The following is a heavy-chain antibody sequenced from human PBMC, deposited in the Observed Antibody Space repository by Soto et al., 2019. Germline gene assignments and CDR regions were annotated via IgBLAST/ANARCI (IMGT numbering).Heavy chain of an antibody. CDR1: GGSISSSSYY. D-gene: IGHD2-15*01. V-gene: IGHV4-39*01. Sequence: SETLSLTCTVSGGSISSSSYYWGWIRQPPGKGLEWIGSIYYSGSTYYNPSLKSRVTISVDTSKNQFSLKLSSVTAADTAVYYCARQGPEDIVVVVDTNWFDPWGQGTLVTRLL. J-gene: IGHJ5*02. CDR3: ARQGPEDIVVVVDTNWFDP. CDR2: IYYSGST.